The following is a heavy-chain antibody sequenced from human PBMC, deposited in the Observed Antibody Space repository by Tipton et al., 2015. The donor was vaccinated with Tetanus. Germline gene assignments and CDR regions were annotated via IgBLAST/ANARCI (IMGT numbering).Heavy chain of an antibody. J-gene: IGHJ6*02. CDR3: AKEFCSSGSCQTYYSYYGLDV. D-gene: IGHD2-15*01. V-gene: IGHV3-23*01. Sequence: SLRLSCAASGFTFSIYAMSWVRQAPGKGLEWVSTITGNGATTYYADSVRGRFPISRDDSENTLYLQMNSLRVEDTAVYYCAKEFCSSGSCQTYYSYYGLDVWGQGTTVTVS. CDR1: GFTFSIYA. CDR2: ITGNGATT.